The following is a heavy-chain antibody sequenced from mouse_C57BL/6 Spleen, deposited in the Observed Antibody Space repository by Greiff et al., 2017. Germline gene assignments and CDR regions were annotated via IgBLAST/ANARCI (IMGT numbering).Heavy chain of an antibody. D-gene: IGHD3-2*02. Sequence: VHLVESGPELVKPGASVKISCKASGYAFSSSWMNWVKQRPGKGLEWIGRIYPGDGDTNYNGKFKGKATLTADKSSSTAYMQLSSLTSEDSAVYFCARRSGYDAMDYWGQGTSVTVSS. J-gene: IGHJ4*01. CDR2: IYPGDGDT. CDR3: ARRSGYDAMDY. V-gene: IGHV1-82*01. CDR1: GYAFSSSW.